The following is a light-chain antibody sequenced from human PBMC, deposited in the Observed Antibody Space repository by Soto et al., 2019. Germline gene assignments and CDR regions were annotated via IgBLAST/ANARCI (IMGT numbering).Light chain of an antibody. J-gene: IGKJ1*01. V-gene: IGKV3-11*01. CDR2: DTS. Sequence: EIGLTQSPATLSLSPGERATLSCRASQSVSRYLAWYQQKPGQAPRLLISDTSNRATGIPARFSGTGSGTEFTLTISSLQSEDFALYYCQQYNDWPLTFGQGTKVDIK. CDR1: QSVSRY. CDR3: QQYNDWPLT.